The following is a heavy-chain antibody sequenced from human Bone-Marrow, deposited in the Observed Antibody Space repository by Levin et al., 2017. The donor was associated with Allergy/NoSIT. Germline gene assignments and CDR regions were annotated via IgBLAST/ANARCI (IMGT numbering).Heavy chain of an antibody. D-gene: IGHD2-15*01. CDR1: GFTFSSYG. CDR3: AKGGGIHGDIVVVVAALAPVDAFDI. J-gene: IGHJ3*02. Sequence: GGSLRLSCAASGFTFSSYGMHWVRQAPGKGLEWVAVISYDGSNKYYADSVKGRFTISRDNSKNTLYLQMNSLRAEDTAVYYCAKGGGIHGDIVVVVAALAPVDAFDIWGQGTMVTVSS. V-gene: IGHV3-30*18. CDR2: ISYDGSNK.